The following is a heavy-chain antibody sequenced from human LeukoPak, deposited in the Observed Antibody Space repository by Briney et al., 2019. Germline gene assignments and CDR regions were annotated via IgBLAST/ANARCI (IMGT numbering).Heavy chain of an antibody. D-gene: IGHD5-18*01. Sequence: GGSLRLSCAASGFTFSNVWMNWVRQAPGKGLEWVGRIRSKTHGEAIDYAAPVRGRFTISRDDSKNTLYLQLNSLKTEDTAVYYCTRAKGGYSDGYATDYWGQGTRVTVSS. CDR3: TRAKGGYSDGYATDY. CDR2: IRSKTHGEAI. J-gene: IGHJ4*02. V-gene: IGHV3-15*07. CDR1: GFTFSNVW.